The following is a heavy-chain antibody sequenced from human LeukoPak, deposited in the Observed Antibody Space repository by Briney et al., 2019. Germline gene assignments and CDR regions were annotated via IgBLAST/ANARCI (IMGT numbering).Heavy chain of an antibody. CDR1: GGSISSGLYS. D-gene: IGHD2-2*01. CDR3: ARLQYCSGTSCYWFDP. Sequence: SETLSLTCDASGGSISSGLYSWSWIRQPLGTGLEWIGYIYHTGSTYYKPSLKSRVTISVDTSKNQFSLRLSSVTAADTAVYYCARLQYCSGTSCYWFDPWGQGTLVTVSS. V-gene: IGHV4-30-2*01. J-gene: IGHJ5*02. CDR2: IYHTGST.